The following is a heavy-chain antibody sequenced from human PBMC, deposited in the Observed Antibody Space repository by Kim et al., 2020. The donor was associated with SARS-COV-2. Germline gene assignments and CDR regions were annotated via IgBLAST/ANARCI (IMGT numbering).Heavy chain of an antibody. J-gene: IGHJ4*02. CDR3: ARGQQQLVGVVFNYFVY. V-gene: IGHV4-34*01. Sequence: SETLSLTCAVYGGSFSGYYWSWIRQPPGKGLEWIGEINHSGSTNYNPSLKSRVTISVDTSKNQFSLKLSSVTAADTAVYYCARGQQQLVGVVFNYFVYWGQGTGVSVS. CDR2: INHSGST. D-gene: IGHD6-13*01. CDR1: GGSFSGYY.